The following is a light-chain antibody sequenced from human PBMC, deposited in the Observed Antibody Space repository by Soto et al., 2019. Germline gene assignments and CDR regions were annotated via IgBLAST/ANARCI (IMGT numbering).Light chain of an antibody. CDR3: QQSYSTLLT. CDR2: AAF. Sequence: DIQMTQSPSSLSASVGDGVTITCRASQSISSYLNWYQQRPGKAPKLLIYAAFSLQSGVPSRFSGSGSGTDFTLTITSLQPEDVATYYCQQSYSTLLTFGWGTKVEIK. V-gene: IGKV1-39*01. J-gene: IGKJ4*01. CDR1: QSISSY.